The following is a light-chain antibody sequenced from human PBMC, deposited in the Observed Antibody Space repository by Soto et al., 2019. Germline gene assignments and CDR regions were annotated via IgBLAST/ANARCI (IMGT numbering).Light chain of an antibody. V-gene: IGLV2-14*01. CDR2: EVS. CDR1: SSDVGGYNY. J-gene: IGLJ1*01. Sequence: SVLTQPASVSGSPGQSITISCTGTSSDVGGYNYVSWYQQHPGKAPKLVIYEVSNRPSGVSNRFSGSKSGNTASLTISGLQAEDEADYYCSSYTSSSTYVFGTGTKATVL. CDR3: SSYTSSSTYV.